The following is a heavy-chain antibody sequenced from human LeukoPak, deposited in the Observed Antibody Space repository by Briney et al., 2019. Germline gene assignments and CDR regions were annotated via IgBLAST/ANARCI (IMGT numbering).Heavy chain of an antibody. CDR2: INPNSCGT. J-gene: IGHJ4*02. Sequence: ASVKVSCKASGYTFTGYYLHWVRQAPGQGLEWMGWINPNSCGTNYPQKFQGRVTMIRDTSITTAYMELTGLRSDDTAVYYCAKDAYSGFSGSFYSDYWGQGTLVTVSS. D-gene: IGHD6-13*01. V-gene: IGHV1-2*02. CDR1: GYTFTGYY. CDR3: AKDAYSGFSGSFYSDY.